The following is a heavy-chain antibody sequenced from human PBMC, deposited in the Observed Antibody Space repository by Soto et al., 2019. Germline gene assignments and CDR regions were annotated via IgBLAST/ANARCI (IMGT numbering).Heavy chain of an antibody. CDR1: GGSISSYY. Sequence: SETLSLTCTVSGGSISSYYWSWIRQPPGKGLEWIGYIYYSGSTNYNPSLKSRVTISVDTSKNQFSLKLSSVTAADTAVYYCARVGYYDTFYFDYWGQGTLVTVS. CDR2: IYYSGST. V-gene: IGHV4-59*01. J-gene: IGHJ4*02. D-gene: IGHD3-9*01. CDR3: ARVGYYDTFYFDY.